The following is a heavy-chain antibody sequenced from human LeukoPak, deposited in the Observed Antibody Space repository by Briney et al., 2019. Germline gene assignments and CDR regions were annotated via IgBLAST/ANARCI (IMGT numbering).Heavy chain of an antibody. V-gene: IGHV4-34*01. Sequence: KPSETLSLTCAVYGGSFSGYYWSWIRQPLGKGLEWIGEINHSGSTNYNPSLKSRVTISVDTSKNQFSLKLSSVTAADTAVYYCARGREGYSYAVDYWGQGTLVTVSS. CDR3: ARGREGYSYAVDY. CDR1: GGSFSGYY. CDR2: INHSGST. J-gene: IGHJ4*02. D-gene: IGHD5-18*01.